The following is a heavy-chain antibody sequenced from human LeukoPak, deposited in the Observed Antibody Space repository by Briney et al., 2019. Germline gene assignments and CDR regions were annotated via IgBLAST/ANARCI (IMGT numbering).Heavy chain of an antibody. CDR3: VRDMGSSSTCFDH. D-gene: IGHD6-13*01. CDR2: TSYDGSKK. Sequence: GGSLRLSCAASGFTFNYYAMHWVRQAPGKGLEWVAGTSYDGSKKMYADSAKGRFRISRDNAKNMLYVQMNSLTVEDTAVYYCVRDMGSSSTCFDHWGQGILVAVSS. CDR1: GFTFNYYA. V-gene: IGHV3-30*04. J-gene: IGHJ4*02.